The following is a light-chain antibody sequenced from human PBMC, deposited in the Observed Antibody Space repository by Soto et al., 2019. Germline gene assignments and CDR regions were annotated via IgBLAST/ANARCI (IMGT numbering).Light chain of an antibody. Sequence: QSVLTQPASVSGSPGQSVAISCTGTNSDVGAYNYISWYQQHPGKAPKLLLSEVSNRPSGVSDRFSGSKSGNTASLTISGLQAEDEADYYCSSLTTSFTYVFGTG. CDR1: NSDVGAYNY. J-gene: IGLJ1*01. V-gene: IGLV2-14*01. CDR2: EVS. CDR3: SSLTTSFTYV.